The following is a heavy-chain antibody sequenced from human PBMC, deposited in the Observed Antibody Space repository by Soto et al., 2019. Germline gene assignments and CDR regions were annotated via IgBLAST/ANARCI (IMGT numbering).Heavy chain of an antibody. V-gene: IGHV3-11*01. CDR1: GLPFSDYY. D-gene: IGHD2-2*01. CDR2: ISSSDSII. J-gene: IGHJ1*01. CDR3: ARDCRSTSCYGYFQK. Sequence: QVQLVESGGGLVKPGGSLGPSCAASGLPFSDYYMRGFGQAPGKGREWVSYISSSDSIIYHADSVKGRFTISRDNAKNSLYLQMNSLRVEDTAVYYCARDCRSTSCYGYFQKWGQGTLVTVSS.